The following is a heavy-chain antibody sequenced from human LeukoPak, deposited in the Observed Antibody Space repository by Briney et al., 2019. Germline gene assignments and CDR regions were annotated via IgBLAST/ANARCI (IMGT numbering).Heavy chain of an antibody. CDR3: AREGRNSSSWTRLFDY. V-gene: IGHV4-59*01. Sequence: NTSETLSLTCTVSGGSLTNYYWSWIRLPPGEGLEWIGYIYYIGITNYNPSLKSRVTISIDTSSNQFSLKLSSVTAADTAVYYCAREGRNSSSWTRLFDYWGQGTLVTVSS. CDR1: GGSLTNYY. D-gene: IGHD6-13*01. CDR2: IYYIGIT. J-gene: IGHJ4*02.